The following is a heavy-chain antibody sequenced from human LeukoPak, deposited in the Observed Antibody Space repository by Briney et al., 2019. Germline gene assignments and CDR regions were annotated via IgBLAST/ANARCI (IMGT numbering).Heavy chain of an antibody. CDR2: ISTYNGNT. CDR1: GYTFTSYG. V-gene: IGHV1-18*01. CDR3: ARGLRFMEWFTNDAFDI. Sequence: ASVKVSCKASGYTFTSYGISWVRQAPGQGLEWMGWISTYNGNTNYAQEVQGRVTMTTDTSTSTAYMELRSLRSDDTAVYYCARGLRFMEWFTNDAFDIWGQGTMVTVSS. D-gene: IGHD3-3*01. J-gene: IGHJ3*02.